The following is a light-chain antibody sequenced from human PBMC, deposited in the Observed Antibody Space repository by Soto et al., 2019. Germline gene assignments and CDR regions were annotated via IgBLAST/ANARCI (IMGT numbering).Light chain of an antibody. Sequence: VLAQSPGTVSLSPGERTTLSGRASQSVRRNLAWYQQKPGQAPRLLIYDASNRATGIPARFSGSGSGTDFTLTISSLEPEDFAVSYCQQRSNWPITFGQGTRLEIK. CDR1: QSVRRN. CDR3: QQRSNWPIT. V-gene: IGKV3-11*01. J-gene: IGKJ5*01. CDR2: DAS.